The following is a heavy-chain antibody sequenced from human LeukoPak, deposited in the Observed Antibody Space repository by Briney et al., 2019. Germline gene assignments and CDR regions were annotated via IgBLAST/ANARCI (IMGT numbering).Heavy chain of an antibody. D-gene: IGHD6-19*01. CDR2: ISGYNGNT. CDR3: ARDEGGSGWRFDY. V-gene: IGHV1-18*04. J-gene: IGHJ4*02. CDR1: GYTFTNYV. Sequence: ASVKVSCKASGYTFTNYVISWVRQAPGQGLEWMGWISGYNGNTNYAQKFQGRVTMTTDTSTSTAYMDLRSLRSDDTAVYYCARDEGGSGWRFDYWGQGTLVTVSS.